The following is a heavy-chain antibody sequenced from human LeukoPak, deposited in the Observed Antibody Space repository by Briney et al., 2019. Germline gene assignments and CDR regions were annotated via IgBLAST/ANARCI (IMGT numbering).Heavy chain of an antibody. D-gene: IGHD3-10*01. CDR2: INAGNGNT. CDR1: GYTFTSYA. J-gene: IGHJ5*02. V-gene: IGHV1-3*01. CDR3: ARWSITMVRGVNWFDP. Sequence: AASVKVSCKASGYTFTSYAMHWVRQAPGQRLEWMGWINAGNGNTKYSQKFQGRVTITRDTSASTAYMELSSLRSEDTAVYYCARWSITMVRGVNWFDPWGQGTLVTVSS.